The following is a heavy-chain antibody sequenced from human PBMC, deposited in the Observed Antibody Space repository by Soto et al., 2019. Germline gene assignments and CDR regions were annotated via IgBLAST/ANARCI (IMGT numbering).Heavy chain of an antibody. V-gene: IGHV5-51*01. CDR3: ARLPLLWFGESDYYGMDV. J-gene: IGHJ6*02. CDR1: GYSFTSYW. CDR2: IYPGDSDT. D-gene: IGHD3-10*01. Sequence: PGESLKISCKGSGYSFTSYWIGWVRQMPGKGLEWMGIIYPGDSDTRYSPSFQGQVTISADKSISTAYLQWSSLKASDTAMYYCARLPLLWFGESDYYGMDVWGQGTTVTVSS.